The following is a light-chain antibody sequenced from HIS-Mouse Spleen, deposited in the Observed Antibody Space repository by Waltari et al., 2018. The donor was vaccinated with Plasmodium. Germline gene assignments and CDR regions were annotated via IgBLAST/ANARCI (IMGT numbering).Light chain of an antibody. V-gene: IGKV3-15*01. CDR2: GAS. CDR3: MQGTHWPPRVT. J-gene: IGKJ4*01. Sequence: EIVMTPSPATLSVSPGERATLSCRASQSVSSHLAWYQQKPGQAPRLLIYGASTRPTGIPARFSGSGSGTEFTLTISRVEAEDVGVYYCMQGTHWPPRVTFGGGTKVEIK. CDR1: QSVSSH.